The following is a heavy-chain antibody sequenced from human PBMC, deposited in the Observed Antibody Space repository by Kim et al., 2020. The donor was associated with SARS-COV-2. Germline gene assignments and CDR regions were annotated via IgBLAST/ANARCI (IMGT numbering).Heavy chain of an antibody. CDR3: ARGRAHLIRGGYNWFDP. J-gene: IGHJ5*02. V-gene: IGHV3-48*03. CDR2: ISSSGSTI. CDR1: GFTFSSYE. D-gene: IGHD3-10*01. Sequence: GGSLRLSCAASGFTFSSYEMNWVRQAPGKGLEWVSYISSSGSTIYYADSVKGRFTISRDNAKNSLYLQMNSLRAEDTAVYYCARGRAHLIRGGYNWFDPWGQGTLVTVSS.